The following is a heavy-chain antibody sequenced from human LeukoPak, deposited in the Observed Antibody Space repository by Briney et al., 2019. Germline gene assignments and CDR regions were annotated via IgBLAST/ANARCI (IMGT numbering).Heavy chain of an antibody. Sequence: ASVKVSCKASGYTFTGYYMHSVRQGPGEGLEWMGWTNPNSGGTNYAQKIQGRVTMTRDTSISTAYMELSRLRSDDTAVYYCARDGVGYYDSSGYYYFQHWGQGTLVTVSS. V-gene: IGHV1-2*02. CDR2: TNPNSGGT. CDR1: GYTFTGYY. D-gene: IGHD3-22*01. CDR3: ARDGVGYYDSSGYYYFQH. J-gene: IGHJ1*01.